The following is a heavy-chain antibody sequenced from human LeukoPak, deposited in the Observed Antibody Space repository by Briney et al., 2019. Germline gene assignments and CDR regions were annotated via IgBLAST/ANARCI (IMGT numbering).Heavy chain of an antibody. J-gene: IGHJ4*02. D-gene: IGHD2-15*01. CDR1: GFTFSSYE. CDR2: INNGGSTK. CDR3: AKAPVTTCSGAYCYPFDY. V-gene: IGHV3-48*03. Sequence: PGGSLRLSCAASGFTFSSYEMNWVRQAPGKGLEWVSYINNGGSTKHYADSVKGRFTVSRDNAKNSLYLQMNSLRAEDAAVYYCAKAPVTTCSGAYCYPFDYWGQGTLVTVSS.